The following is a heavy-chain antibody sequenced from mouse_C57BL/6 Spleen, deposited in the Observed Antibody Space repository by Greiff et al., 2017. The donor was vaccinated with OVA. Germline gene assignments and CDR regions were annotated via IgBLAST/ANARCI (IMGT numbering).Heavy chain of an antibody. CDR2: IYPGSGST. J-gene: IGHJ4*01. CDR1: GYTFTSYW. D-gene: IGHD1-1*01. V-gene: IGHV1-55*01. CDR3: ARSTVVEDYAMDY. Sequence: VQLQQPGAELVKPGASVKMSCKASGYTFTSYWITWVKQRPGQGLEWIGDIYPGSGSTNYNEKFKSKATLTVDTSSSTAYMQLSRLTSEDSAVYYWARSTVVEDYAMDYWGQGTSVTVSS.